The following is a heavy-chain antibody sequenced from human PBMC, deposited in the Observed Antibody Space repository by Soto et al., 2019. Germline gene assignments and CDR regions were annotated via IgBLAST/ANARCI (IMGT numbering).Heavy chain of an antibody. V-gene: IGHV1-58*01. CDR2: IVVGSGNT. Sequence: SVKVSCKASGFTFTSSAVQWVRQARGQRLEWIGWIVVGSGNTNYAQKFQERVTITRDMSTSTAYMELSSLRSEDTAVYYCTADPEMATIIPRHWGQGTLVTVSS. CDR3: TADPEMATIIPRH. CDR1: GFTFTSSA. J-gene: IGHJ1*01. D-gene: IGHD5-12*01.